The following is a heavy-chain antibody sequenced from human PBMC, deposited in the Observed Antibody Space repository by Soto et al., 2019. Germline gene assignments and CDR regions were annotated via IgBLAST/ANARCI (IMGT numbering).Heavy chain of an antibody. CDR3: ARVPRGSNWFDP. Sequence: SETLSLTCTVSGGSISSYYWSWIRQPPGKGLEWIGYIYYSGSTNYNPSLKSRVTISVDTSKNQFSLKLSSVTAADTAVYYCARVPRGSNWFDPWGQGILVTVS. J-gene: IGHJ5*02. V-gene: IGHV4-59*01. CDR2: IYYSGST. D-gene: IGHD3-16*01. CDR1: GGSISSYY.